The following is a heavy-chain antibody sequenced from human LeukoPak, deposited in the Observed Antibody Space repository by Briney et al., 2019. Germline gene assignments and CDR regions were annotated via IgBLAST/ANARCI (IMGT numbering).Heavy chain of an antibody. CDR1: GYTFTSYG. Sequence: GASVKVSCKTSGYTFTSYGISWVRQAPGQGLEWMGWISAYNGNINYAQKLQGRVTITRDTSASTAYMELSSLRSEDTAVYYCARGSPEQQLVYDYWGQGTLVTVSS. CDR2: ISAYNGNI. V-gene: IGHV1-18*04. D-gene: IGHD6-13*01. CDR3: ARGSPEQQLVYDY. J-gene: IGHJ4*02.